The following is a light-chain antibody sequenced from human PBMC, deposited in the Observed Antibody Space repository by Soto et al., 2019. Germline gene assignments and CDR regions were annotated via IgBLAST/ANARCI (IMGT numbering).Light chain of an antibody. CDR2: DVN. V-gene: IGLV2-14*01. CDR3: SSDMSGGRVA. Sequence: QSALTQPASVSGSPGQSITISCTGTSSDVGGYHYVSWYQQFPGKAPKLLIYDVNNRPSGVSIRFSGSKSANTASLTISGLQAEDEADYYCSSDMSGGRVAFGGGTKLTVL. J-gene: IGLJ2*01. CDR1: SSDVGGYHY.